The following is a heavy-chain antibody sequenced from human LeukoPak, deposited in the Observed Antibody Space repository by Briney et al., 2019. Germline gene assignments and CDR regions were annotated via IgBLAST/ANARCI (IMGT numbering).Heavy chain of an antibody. D-gene: IGHD6-13*01. J-gene: IGHJ6*03. V-gene: IGHV3-53*01. CDR3: AKYSSSWPHYYYMDV. CDR2: IYSGGTT. Sequence: GGSLRLSCAVSGFTVSGNYMSWVRQAPGKGLEWVSLIYSGGTTYYADSVKGRFTISRDNSKNTLYLQMNSLRAEDTAVYYCAKYSSSWPHYYYMDVWGKGTTVTVSS. CDR1: GFTVSGNY.